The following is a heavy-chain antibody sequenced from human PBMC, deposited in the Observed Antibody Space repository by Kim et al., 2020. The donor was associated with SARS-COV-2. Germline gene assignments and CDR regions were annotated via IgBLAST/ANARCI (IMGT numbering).Heavy chain of an antibody. CDR2: ISWNSGSI. V-gene: IGHV3-9*01. D-gene: IGHD6-6*01. Sequence: GGSLRLSCAASGFTFDDYAMHWVRQAPGKGLEWVSGISWNSGSIGYADSVKGRFTISRDNAKNSLYLQMNSLRAEDTALYYCATLLTKLAARPPYYYGM. CDR1: GFTFDDYA. J-gene: IGHJ6*01. CDR3: ATLLTKLAARPPYYYGM.